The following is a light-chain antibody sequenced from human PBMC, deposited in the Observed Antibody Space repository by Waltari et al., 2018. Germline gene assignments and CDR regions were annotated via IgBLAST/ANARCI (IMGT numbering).Light chain of an antibody. CDR2: RAS. Sequence: DIVMTQSPDSLAVSLGERATINCKSSQSVLYSSNNKNYLAWHQQKPGQPPKLLIYRASTRESGVPDRFSGSGSGTDFTLTISSLQAEDVAVYYCQQYYSTPPTFGPGTKVDIK. J-gene: IGKJ3*01. CDR1: QSVLYSSNNKNY. V-gene: IGKV4-1*01. CDR3: QQYYSTPPT.